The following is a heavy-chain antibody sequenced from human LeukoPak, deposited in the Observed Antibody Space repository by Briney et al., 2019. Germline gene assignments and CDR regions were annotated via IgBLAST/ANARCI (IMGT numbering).Heavy chain of an antibody. J-gene: IGHJ5*02. CDR3: ARDRDSSSWYAFEFDP. CDR1: GYTLTSYY. CDR2: INPSGGST. Sequence: ASVKVSCKASGYTLTSYYMHWVRQAPGQGLEWMGIINPSGGSTSYAQKLQGRVTMTTDTSTSTAYMELRSLRSDDTAVYYCARDRDSSSWYAFEFDPWGQGTLVTVSS. D-gene: IGHD6-13*01. V-gene: IGHV1-46*01.